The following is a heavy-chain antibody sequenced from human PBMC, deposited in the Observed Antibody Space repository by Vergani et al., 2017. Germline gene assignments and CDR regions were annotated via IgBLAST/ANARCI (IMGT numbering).Heavy chain of an antibody. D-gene: IGHD5-12*01. CDR3: VRARCSGPCFMSNWFDS. J-gene: IGHJ5*01. CDR1: GFSFSGYW. Sequence: EVQLVESGGGLIHPGGSLRLSCEGSGFSFSGYWMHWVRQRPEKGLVWVSRSKSDGSITNYADSVKGRFTISRDNAKNTLYLEMNSLRGDDTAIYYCVRARCSGPCFMSNWFDSWGQGTLVTVSS. V-gene: IGHV3-74*01. CDR2: SKSDGSIT.